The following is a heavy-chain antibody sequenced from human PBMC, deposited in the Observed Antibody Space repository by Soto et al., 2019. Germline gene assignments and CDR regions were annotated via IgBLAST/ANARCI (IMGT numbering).Heavy chain of an antibody. V-gene: IGHV4-59*01. CDR1: GGSISSYY. Sequence: SETLSLTCTVSGGSISSYYWSWIRQPPGKGLEWIGYIFYSGSTNYNPSLKSRVTISVDTSKNQFSLKLSSVTAADTAVYYCARDKYSGTIDYWGQGTLVTVSS. CDR3: ARDKYSGTIDY. J-gene: IGHJ4*02. D-gene: IGHD5-12*01. CDR2: IFYSGST.